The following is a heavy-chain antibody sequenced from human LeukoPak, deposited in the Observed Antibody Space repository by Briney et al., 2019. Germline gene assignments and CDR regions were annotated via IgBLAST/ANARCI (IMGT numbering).Heavy chain of an antibody. J-gene: IGHJ5*02. Sequence: PGGSLRLSCAPSGLTFSDHWMHWARPPPGRRLVFVSRINGGGSSTSSAECVKGRFTVSRDNAKNTLYLQMNSLRAEDTAVYYCAREMAGYSGYGEDWFDPWGQGTLVTVSS. CDR2: INGGGSST. CDR3: AREMAGYSGYGEDWFDP. D-gene: IGHD5-12*01. CDR1: GLTFSDHW. V-gene: IGHV3-74*01.